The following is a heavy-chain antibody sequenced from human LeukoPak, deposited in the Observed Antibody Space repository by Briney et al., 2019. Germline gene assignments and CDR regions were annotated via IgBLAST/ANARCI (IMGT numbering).Heavy chain of an antibody. V-gene: IGHV1-8*01. Sequence: GASVKVSCKASGYTFTSYDINWVRQATGQGLEWMGWMNPNSGNTGYAQKFQGRVTITRDTSASTAYMELSSLRSEDTAVYYCARGLYYDILTGYPEYFQHWGQSTLVTVSS. CDR1: GYTFTSYD. CDR2: MNPNSGNT. J-gene: IGHJ1*01. D-gene: IGHD3-9*01. CDR3: ARGLYYDILTGYPEYFQH.